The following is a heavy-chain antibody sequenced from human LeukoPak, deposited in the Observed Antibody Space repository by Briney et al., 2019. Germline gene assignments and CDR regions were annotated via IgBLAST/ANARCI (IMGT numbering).Heavy chain of an antibody. D-gene: IGHD6-19*01. J-gene: IGHJ4*02. Sequence: SETLSLTCAVYGGSFSGYYWSWIRQPPGKGLEWIGEINHSGSTNYNPSLKSRVTISVDTSKNQFSLKLSSVTAADTAVYYCARYRSVARFDYWGRGTLVTVSS. CDR2: INHSGST. CDR1: GGSFSGYY. V-gene: IGHV4-34*01. CDR3: ARYRSVARFDY.